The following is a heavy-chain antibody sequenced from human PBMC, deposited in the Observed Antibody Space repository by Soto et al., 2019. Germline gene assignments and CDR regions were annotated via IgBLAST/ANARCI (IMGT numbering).Heavy chain of an antibody. V-gene: IGHV4-34*01. CDR3: ARGPYGSGSYNYYYYGMDV. D-gene: IGHD3-10*01. CDR1: GGSFSGYY. Sequence: SETLSLTCAVYGGSFSGYYWSWIRQPPGKGLEWIGEINHSGSTNYNPSLKSRVTISVDTSKNQFSLKLSSVTAADTAVYYCARGPYGSGSYNYYYYGMDVWGQGTTVTVSS. J-gene: IGHJ6*02. CDR2: INHSGST.